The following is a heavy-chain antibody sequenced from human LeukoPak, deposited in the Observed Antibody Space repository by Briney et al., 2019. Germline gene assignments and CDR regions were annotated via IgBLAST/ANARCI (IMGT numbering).Heavy chain of an antibody. V-gene: IGHV4-31*03. D-gene: IGHD1-26*01. CDR3: AGGSYPLEY. CDR1: GTSISRSGYY. J-gene: IGHJ4*02. Sequence: SETLSLTCTVSGTSISRSGYYWSWIRQHPGKGLECIGSTYYSGSTHYNPSLESRVTISVDTSKNQLSLKLNSVTAADTAVYYCAGGSYPLEYWGQGALVTVSS. CDR2: TYYSGST.